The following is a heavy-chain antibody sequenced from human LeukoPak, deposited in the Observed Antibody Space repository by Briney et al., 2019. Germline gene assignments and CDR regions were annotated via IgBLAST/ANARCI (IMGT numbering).Heavy chain of an antibody. V-gene: IGHV4-34*01. D-gene: IGHD5-12*01. J-gene: IGHJ4*02. Sequence: PSETLSLTCAVYGGSFSGYYWSWIRQPPGKGLEWIGEINHSGSTNYNPSLKSRVTISVDTSKNQFSLKLSSVTAADTAVYYCAGRGVASDYWGQGTLVTVSS. CDR3: AGRGVASDY. CDR2: INHSGST. CDR1: GGSFSGYY.